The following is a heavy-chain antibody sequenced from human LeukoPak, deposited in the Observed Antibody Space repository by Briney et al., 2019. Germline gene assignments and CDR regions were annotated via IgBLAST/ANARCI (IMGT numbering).Heavy chain of an antibody. CDR3: ARVEGPSIFGVVDY. D-gene: IGHD3-3*02. CDR1: GYTFTSYD. J-gene: IGHJ4*02. Sequence: ASVKVSCKASGYTFTSYDINWVRQAPGQGLEWMGWISAYNGDTNYAQKFQGRVTMTTDTSTSTAYMEVRNLRSDDTAVYYCARVEGPSIFGVVDYWGQGTLVTVSS. CDR2: ISAYNGDT. V-gene: IGHV1-18*01.